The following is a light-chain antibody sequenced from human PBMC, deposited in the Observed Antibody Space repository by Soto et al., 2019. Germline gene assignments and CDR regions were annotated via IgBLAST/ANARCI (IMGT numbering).Light chain of an antibody. Sequence: QSALTQPASVSGSPGQRITISCTGTSSDVGGYNYVSWYQQHPGKAPKLMIYEVSNRPSGVSNRFSGSKSGNTASLTISGLQAEDEADYYCSSYTSSSTRVFGGGTKVTVL. V-gene: IGLV2-14*01. J-gene: IGLJ3*02. CDR2: EVS. CDR3: SSYTSSSTRV. CDR1: SSDVGGYNY.